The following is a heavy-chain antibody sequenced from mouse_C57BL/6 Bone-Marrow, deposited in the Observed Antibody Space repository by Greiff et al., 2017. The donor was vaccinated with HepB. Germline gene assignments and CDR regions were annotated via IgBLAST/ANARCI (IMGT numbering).Heavy chain of an antibody. Sequence: QVQLQQSGAELAKPGASVKLSCKASGYTFTSYWMHWVKQRPGQGLEWIGYINPSSGYTKYNQKFKDKATLTADKSSSTAYMQLSSLTYADSAVYYCAYPNSKVITTVVDIWAMDYWGQGTSVTVSS. J-gene: IGHJ4*01. CDR1: GYTFTSYW. D-gene: IGHD1-1*01. CDR3: AYPNSKVITTVVDIWAMDY. V-gene: IGHV1-7*01. CDR2: INPSSGYT.